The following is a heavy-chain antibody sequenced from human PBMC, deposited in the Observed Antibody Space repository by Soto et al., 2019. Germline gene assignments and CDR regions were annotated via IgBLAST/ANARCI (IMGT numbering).Heavy chain of an antibody. D-gene: IGHD2-15*01. J-gene: IGHJ6*02. CDR1: GYSFTSYW. Sequence: PGESLKISCKGSGYSFTSYWIGWVRQMPGKGLEWMGIIYPGDSDTRYSTSFQGQVTISADKSISTAYLQWSSLKASDTAMYYCARLGVHCSGGSCYPLPYYYGMDVWGQGTTVTVS. CDR3: ARLGVHCSGGSCYPLPYYYGMDV. V-gene: IGHV5-51*01. CDR2: IYPGDSDT.